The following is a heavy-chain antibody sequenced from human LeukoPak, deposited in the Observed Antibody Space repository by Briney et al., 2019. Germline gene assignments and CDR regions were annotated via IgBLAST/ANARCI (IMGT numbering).Heavy chain of an antibody. V-gene: IGHV1-8*03. Sequence: GASVKVSCKASGYAFTSFDINWVRQATGQGLEWMGWVNPNIGDRGYAQKFQGRVTITRNTSMSTAYMELSSLRSEDTAVYYCARGDGYNSGIDYWGQGTLVTVSS. D-gene: IGHD5-24*01. CDR3: ARGDGYNSGIDY. J-gene: IGHJ4*02. CDR1: GYAFTSFD. CDR2: VNPNIGDR.